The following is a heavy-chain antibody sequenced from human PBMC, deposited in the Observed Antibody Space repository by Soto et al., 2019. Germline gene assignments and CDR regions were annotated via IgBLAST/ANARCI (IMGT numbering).Heavy chain of an antibody. D-gene: IGHD6-13*01. Sequence: SETLSLTCTVSGGSISSGGYYWSWIRQHPGKGLEWIGYIYYSGSTYYNPSLKSRVTISVDTSKNQFSLKLSSVTAADTAVYYCARSAQQLARTFDYWGQGTLVTVSS. CDR1: GGSISSGGYY. V-gene: IGHV4-31*03. CDR2: IYYSGST. J-gene: IGHJ4*02. CDR3: ARSAQQLARTFDY.